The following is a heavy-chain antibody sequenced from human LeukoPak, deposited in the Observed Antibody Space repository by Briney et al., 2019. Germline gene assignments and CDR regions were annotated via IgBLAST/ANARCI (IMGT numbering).Heavy chain of an antibody. CDR3: ARGEQLGFFDY. V-gene: IGHV1-2*02. CDR2: INPNSGGT. CDR1: GYTFTSYA. D-gene: IGHD6-13*01. J-gene: IGHJ4*02. Sequence: ASVKVSCKASGYTFTSYAISWVRQAPGQGLEWMGWINPNSGGTNYTQKFQGRVTMTRDTSISTAYMELSRLRSDDTAVYYCARGEQLGFFDYWGQGTLVTVSS.